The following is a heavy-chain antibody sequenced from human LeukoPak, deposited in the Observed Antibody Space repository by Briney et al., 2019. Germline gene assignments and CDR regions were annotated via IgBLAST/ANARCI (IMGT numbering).Heavy chain of an antibody. V-gene: IGHV3-21*01. CDR1: GFTFSTSS. J-gene: IGHJ4*02. D-gene: IGHD6-19*01. CDR3: ASLAGTGY. Sequence: GGSLRLSCAAPGFTFSTSSTNWVRQAPGKGLEWVSSISSTSSYIYYADSVKGRFTISRDNTKNSLFLQMNSLRVEDTAVYYCASLAGTGYWGQGTLVTVSS. CDR2: ISSTSSYI.